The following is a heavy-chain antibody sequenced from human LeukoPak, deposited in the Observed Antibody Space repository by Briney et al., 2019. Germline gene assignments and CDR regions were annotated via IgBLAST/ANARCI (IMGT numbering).Heavy chain of an antibody. J-gene: IGHJ4*02. Sequence: PGRSLRLSCAASGFIFSTYAMCWVRQAPGKGLEWVADISYDGSNKYYADSVKGRFTISRDNSKNTLYLQMNSLRAEDTAVYYCAKPQLRGPVYYCDHGGQGTRVTVST. CDR3: AKPQLRGPVYYCDH. V-gene: IGHV3-30*18. D-gene: IGHD1-1*01. CDR1: GFIFSTYA. CDR2: ISYDGSNK.